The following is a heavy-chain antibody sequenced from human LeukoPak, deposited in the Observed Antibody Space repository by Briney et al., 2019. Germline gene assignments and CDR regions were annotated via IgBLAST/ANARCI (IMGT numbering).Heavy chain of an antibody. Sequence: GASVKVSCKASGYTFTGSYMHWVRQAPGRGPEWMGWINPNSGGTNYVQKFQGRVTMTRDTSISTAYMELSRLRSDDTAVYYCAVAYSSSWYNFDYWGQGTLVTVSS. J-gene: IGHJ4*02. CDR3: AVAYSSSWYNFDY. V-gene: IGHV1-2*02. D-gene: IGHD6-13*01. CDR1: GYTFTGSY. CDR2: INPNSGGT.